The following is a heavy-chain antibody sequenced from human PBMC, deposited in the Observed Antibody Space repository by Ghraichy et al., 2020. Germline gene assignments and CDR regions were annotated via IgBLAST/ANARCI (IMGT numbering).Heavy chain of an antibody. Sequence: ASVKVSCKVSGYTLTELSMHWVRQAPGKGLEWMGGFDPEDGETIYAQKFQGRVTMTEDTSTDTAYMELSSLRSEDTAVYYCATSPLRTDYYDSSGYYGADYWGQGTLVTVSS. CDR3: ATSPLRTDYYDSSGYYGADY. CDR1: GYTLTELS. V-gene: IGHV1-24*01. D-gene: IGHD3-22*01. J-gene: IGHJ4*02. CDR2: FDPEDGET.